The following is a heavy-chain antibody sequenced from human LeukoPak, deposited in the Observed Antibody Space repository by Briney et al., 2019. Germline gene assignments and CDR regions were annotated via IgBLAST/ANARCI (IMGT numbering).Heavy chain of an antibody. CDR2: IYYSGST. Sequence: SETLSLTCRVSGGSISSYYWSWIRQPPGKGLEWIGYIYYSGSTNYNPSLKSRVTISVDTSKNQFSLKLSSVTAADTAVYYCARGYSGCDYWGQGTLVIVSS. CDR1: GGSISSYY. CDR3: ARGYSGCDY. J-gene: IGHJ4*02. V-gene: IGHV4-59*01. D-gene: IGHD6-19*01.